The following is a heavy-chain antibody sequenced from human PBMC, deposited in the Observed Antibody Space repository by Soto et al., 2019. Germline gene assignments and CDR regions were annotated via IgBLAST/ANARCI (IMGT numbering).Heavy chain of an antibody. CDR1: GGSITNYY. CDR3: ARHGFGPLHGLVDV. D-gene: IGHD3-10*01. Sequence: QVQLQESGPGLVKPLETLSLTCTVSGGSITNYYCSWFRQPPGKGLEWIGYINYDGYSAYNLSLTMRVTLSMDASKTHFSLMLESVTATDTAVYYCARHGFGPLHGLVDVWGPGTTVIVSS. V-gene: IGHV4-59*08. CDR2: INYDGYS. J-gene: IGHJ6*02.